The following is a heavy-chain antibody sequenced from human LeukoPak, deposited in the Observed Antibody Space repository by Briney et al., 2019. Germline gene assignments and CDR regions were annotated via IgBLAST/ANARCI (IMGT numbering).Heavy chain of an antibody. CDR3: ARDRLYTGYDPVLDL. CDR2: IAFDGRRK. CDR1: GFTFAHYG. J-gene: IGHJ5*02. V-gene: IGHV3-30*03. Sequence: GGSLRLSCAASGFTFAHYGVQWVRQAPGKGLEWVAAIAFDGRRKFYTNFVKGRFTISRDNSNNILFLQMSDLRTEDTALYYCARDRLYTGYDPVLDLWGQGTPVTVSS. D-gene: IGHD5-12*01.